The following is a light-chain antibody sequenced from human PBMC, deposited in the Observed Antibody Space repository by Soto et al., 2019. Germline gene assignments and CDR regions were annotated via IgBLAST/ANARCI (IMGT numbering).Light chain of an antibody. CDR2: KVS. J-gene: IGKJ2*01. CDR1: QSLVHSDGNTY. CDR3: MQGTHWPPYT. V-gene: IGKV2-30*02. Sequence: DVGMTQSPLSLPVTLGQPASISCRSSQSLVHSDGNTYLNWFQQRPGQSPRRLIYKVSNRDSGVPDRFSGSGSGTNFTLKISRVEAEDVGVYYCMQGTHWPPYTFGQGTKPEIK.